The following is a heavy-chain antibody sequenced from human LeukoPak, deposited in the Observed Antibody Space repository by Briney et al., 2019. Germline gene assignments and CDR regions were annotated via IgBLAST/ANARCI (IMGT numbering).Heavy chain of an antibody. J-gene: IGHJ4*02. CDR3: ARIGRAVNY. CDR2: IDWDDDK. Sequence: RESGPTLVNPTQTLTLTCTFSGSSLSTSGMRVSWIRQPPGKALEWLARIDWDDDKFYSTSLKTRLTISKDTSKNQVVLTMTNMDPVDTATYYCARIGRAVNYWGQGTLVTVSS. D-gene: IGHD1-26*01. CDR1: GSSLSTSGMR. V-gene: IGHV2-70*17.